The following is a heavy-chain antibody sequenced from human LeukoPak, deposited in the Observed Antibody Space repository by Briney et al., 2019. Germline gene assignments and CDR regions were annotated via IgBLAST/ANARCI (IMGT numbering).Heavy chain of an antibody. CDR3: ARVPGDY. V-gene: IGHV3-7*01. CDR2: IKEDGGRE. J-gene: IGHJ4*02. CDR1: GFAFSRSW. Sequence: GGSLRLSCAASGFAFSRSWMTWIRQAPGKGLEFVANIKEDGGRENFASSVKGRFTISRDNAKNSLYLQMNSLRAEDTAVYYCARVPGDYWGQGILVTVSS.